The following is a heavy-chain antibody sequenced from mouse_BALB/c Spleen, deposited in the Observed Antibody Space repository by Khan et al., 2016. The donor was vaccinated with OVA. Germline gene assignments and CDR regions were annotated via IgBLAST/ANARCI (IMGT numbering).Heavy chain of an antibody. J-gene: IGHJ3*01. D-gene: IGHD2-4*01. CDR1: GFSLTTYG. V-gene: IGHV2-2*02. Sequence: QMQLEESGPGLVQPSQSLSITCTVSGFSLTTYGVHWVRQSPGKGLEWLGVIWSGGTTDYSAAFISRLSITKDNSKRQVFFKMHSLQANDTAIYYCARNYDYDEGLAYWGQGTLVTVSA. CDR2: IWSGGTT. CDR3: ARNYDYDEGLAY.